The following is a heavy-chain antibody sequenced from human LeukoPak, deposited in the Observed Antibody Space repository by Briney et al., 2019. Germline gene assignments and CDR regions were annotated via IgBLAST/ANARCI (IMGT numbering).Heavy chain of an antibody. V-gene: IGHV4-39*07. CDR3: AREIVVNQASDY. CDR1: GGSISSSSYY. D-gene: IGHD3-22*01. Sequence: SETLSLTCTVSGGSISSSSYYWGWIRQPPGKGLEWIGYIYYSGSTYYNPSLKSRVTISVDTSKNQFSLKLSSVTAADTAVYYCAREIVVNQASDYWGQGTLVTVSS. J-gene: IGHJ4*02. CDR2: IYYSGST.